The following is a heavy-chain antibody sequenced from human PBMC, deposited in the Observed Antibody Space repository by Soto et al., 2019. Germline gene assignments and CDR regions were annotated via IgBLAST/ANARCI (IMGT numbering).Heavy chain of an antibody. CDR2: IYHSGGT. V-gene: IGHV4-4*02. CDR3: ARHGGFSFDS. Sequence: QVQLQESGPGLVNPSGTLSLTCAVSGGSISSDNWWSWVRQPPGKGLEWIGEIYHSGGTHHNPSLKSRVTISVDKSKNLISLELSSVTAADTAVYFCARHGGFSFDSWGQGTLVTVSS. CDR1: GGSISSDNW. D-gene: IGHD3-3*01. J-gene: IGHJ4*02.